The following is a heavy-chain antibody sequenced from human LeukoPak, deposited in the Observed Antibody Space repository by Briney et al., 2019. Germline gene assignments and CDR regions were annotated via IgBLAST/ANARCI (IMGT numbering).Heavy chain of an antibody. CDR2: FDPEDGET. CDR3: ATARHYYGSGSYYFDY. CDR1: GYTLTELS. V-gene: IGHV1-24*01. Sequence: ASVKVSCKVSGYTLTELSMHWVRQAPGKGLEWMGGFDPEDGETIYAQKFQGRVTMTEDTSTDTAYMELSSLRSEDTAVYYCATARHYYGSGSYYFDYWGQGTLVTVSS. D-gene: IGHD3-10*01. J-gene: IGHJ4*02.